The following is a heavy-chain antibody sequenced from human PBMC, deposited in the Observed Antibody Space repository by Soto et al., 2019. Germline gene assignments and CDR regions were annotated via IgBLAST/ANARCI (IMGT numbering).Heavy chain of an antibody. CDR1: GFTFSDYY. CDR3: ARHYLRYFDWLLSPHYGMDV. CDR2: ISSSSSYT. Sequence: LRLSCAASGFTFSDYYMSWIRQAPGKGLEWVSYISSSSSYTNYADSVKGRFTISRDNAKNSLYLQMNSLRAEDTAVYYCARHYLRYFDWLLSPHYGMDVWGQGTTVTVSS. J-gene: IGHJ6*02. D-gene: IGHD3-9*01. V-gene: IGHV3-11*06.